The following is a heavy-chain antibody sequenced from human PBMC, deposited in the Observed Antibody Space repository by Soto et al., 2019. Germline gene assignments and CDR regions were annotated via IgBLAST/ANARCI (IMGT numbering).Heavy chain of an antibody. CDR2: INAAIGNT. Sequence: QVQLVQSEAEVKKPGASVKVSCKASGYTFTNYAMHWVRQAPGQRLEWMGWINAAIGNTKYSQKFQGSVTITRDTSANTAYMELSSLRSEDTAVYYCARRNVYGSGSYSFDYWGQGTLVTVSS. CDR1: GYTFTNYA. V-gene: IGHV1-3*01. D-gene: IGHD3-10*01. J-gene: IGHJ4*02. CDR3: ARRNVYGSGSYSFDY.